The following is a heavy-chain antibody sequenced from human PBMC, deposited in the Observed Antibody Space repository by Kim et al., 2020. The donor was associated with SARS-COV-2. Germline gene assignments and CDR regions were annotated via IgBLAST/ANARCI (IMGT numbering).Heavy chain of an antibody. V-gene: IGHV1-69*01. Sequence: KVQGRVTITADESTSTAYMELSSLRSEDTAVYYCARGVITMIVNPGAFDIWGQGTMVTVSS. D-gene: IGHD3-22*01. J-gene: IGHJ3*02. CDR3: ARGVITMIVNPGAFDI.